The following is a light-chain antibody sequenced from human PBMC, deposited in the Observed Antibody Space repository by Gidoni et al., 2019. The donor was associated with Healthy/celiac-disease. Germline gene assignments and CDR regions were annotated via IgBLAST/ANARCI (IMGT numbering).Light chain of an antibody. CDR3: QVWDSSSDLGV. CDR2: DDN. V-gene: IGLV3-21*02. Sequence: SYVLTQPPSVSGAPGPTARITCGGNNIGSKSVHWYQQKPGQAPVLVVHDDNDRPSGIPERFSGSNSGNTATLTISRVEAGDEADYYCQVWDSSSDLGVFGGGTKLTVL. J-gene: IGLJ2*01. CDR1: NIGSKS.